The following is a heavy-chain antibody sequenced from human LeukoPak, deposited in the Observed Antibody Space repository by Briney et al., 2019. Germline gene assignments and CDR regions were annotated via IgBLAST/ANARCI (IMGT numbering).Heavy chain of an antibody. J-gene: IGHJ4*02. CDR3: AGGDCSGGTCYSPPLDY. Sequence: SETLSLTCSVSGGSISSSSSYWGWIRQPPGKGLEWIGSIYYSGSSFDNPALKSRVTISVDTSKNQFSLKLSSVTAADTAVYYCAGGDCSGGTCYSPPLDYWGQGTLVTVSS. V-gene: IGHV4-39*01. CDR2: IYYSGSS. D-gene: IGHD2-15*01. CDR1: GGSISSSSSY.